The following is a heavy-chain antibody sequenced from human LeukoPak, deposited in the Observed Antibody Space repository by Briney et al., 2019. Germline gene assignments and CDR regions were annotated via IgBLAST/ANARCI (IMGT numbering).Heavy chain of an antibody. Sequence: PSETLSLTCTVSGGSTSSYYWSWIRQPPGKGLEWIGYIYYSGSTIYNPSLKSRVTISVDTSKNQFSLKLSSVTAADTAVYYGARYGDYVFDLWGQGTLVTVSS. CDR1: GGSTSSYY. CDR3: ARYGDYVFDL. J-gene: IGHJ4*02. V-gene: IGHV4-59*01. D-gene: IGHD4-17*01. CDR2: IYYSGST.